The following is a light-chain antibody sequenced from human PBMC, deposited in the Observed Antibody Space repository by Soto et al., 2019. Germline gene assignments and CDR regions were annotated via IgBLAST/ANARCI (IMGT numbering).Light chain of an antibody. Sequence: DIQMTQCPSSLSASVGASVTITGRASQSISSYLNWYQQNPGKAPKLLIYAASSLQSGVPSRFSGSGSGTDFTLTISSLQPEEFATYYCKKSYSTPWTVGQGTKVEIK. CDR2: AAS. CDR1: QSISSY. CDR3: KKSYSTPWT. V-gene: IGKV1-39*01. J-gene: IGKJ1*01.